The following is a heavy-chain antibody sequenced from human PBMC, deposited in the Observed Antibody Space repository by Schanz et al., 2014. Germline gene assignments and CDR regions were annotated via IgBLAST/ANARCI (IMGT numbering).Heavy chain of an antibody. Sequence: QVQLVQSGPEVEKPGASVKVSCKTSGYTFSNDDINWVRQAIGQGPEWMGWMQPDSGKTHYAEKFQGRVAMTRDVSISTAYMELSSLASEDTTVYYCARGQRRTIGRPFGPWGQGTLVTVSS. CDR1: GYTFSNDD. V-gene: IGHV1-8*01. CDR2: MQPDSGKT. CDR3: ARGQRRTIGRPFGP. D-gene: IGHD6-25*01. J-gene: IGHJ5*02.